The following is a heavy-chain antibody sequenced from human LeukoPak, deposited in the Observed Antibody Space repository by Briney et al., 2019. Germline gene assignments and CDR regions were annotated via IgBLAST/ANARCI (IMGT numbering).Heavy chain of an antibody. D-gene: IGHD3-10*01. V-gene: IGHV1-18*01. CDR3: ARESHVTREDY. CDR2: ISANDGNT. Sequence: GASVHVSRQASGYTFTNYDMNWLRQAPRQGLEGVGWISANDGNTDYPQKLQGRVTMTTDTSTSTASMELRSLRSDDTAVYYCARESHVTREDYWGQGTLVTVST. J-gene: IGHJ4*02. CDR1: GYTFTNYD.